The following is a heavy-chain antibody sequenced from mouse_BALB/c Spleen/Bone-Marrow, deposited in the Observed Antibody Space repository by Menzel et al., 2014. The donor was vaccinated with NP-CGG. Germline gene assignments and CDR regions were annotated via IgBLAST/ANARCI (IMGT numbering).Heavy chain of an antibody. J-gene: IGHJ4*01. CDR2: INPSNGRT. CDR3: AREGNYRYAMDY. Sequence: QVQLQQSGAELVKPGASVRLSCMASGLTFTSYWIHWVKQRPGQGPEWIGEINPSNGRTNYNEKFKRKATLSEDKSSSTASMQLSSLTSEDSAVYYCAREGNYRYAMDYWGQGTSVTVSS. CDR1: GLTFTSYW. V-gene: IGHV1S81*02. D-gene: IGHD2-1*01.